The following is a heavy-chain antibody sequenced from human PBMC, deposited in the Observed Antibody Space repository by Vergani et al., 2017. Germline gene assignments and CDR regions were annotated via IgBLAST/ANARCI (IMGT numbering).Heavy chain of an antibody. CDR2: IIPILGIA. CDR1: VYTFPSYG. V-gene: IGHV1-69*04. CDR3: ARESSFQWEVLPYYFDY. J-gene: IGHJ4*02. D-gene: IGHD1-26*01. Sequence: QVQLVQSGAEVKKPGSSVPFSSKASVYTFPSYGIIWVRQAPGQVLEWMGRIIPILGIANYAQKFQGRVTITADKSTSTAYMGLSSLRSEDTAVYYCARESSFQWEVLPYYFDYWGQGNLVTASS.